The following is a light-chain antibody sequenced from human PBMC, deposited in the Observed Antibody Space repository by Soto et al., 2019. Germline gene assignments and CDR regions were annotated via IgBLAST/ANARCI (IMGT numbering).Light chain of an antibody. CDR2: DIS. J-gene: IGKJ5*01. V-gene: IGKV3D-15*01. CDR1: QSVSSN. Sequence: EIVLTQSPGTLSVSPGERATLSCRASQSVSSNLAWYQQKPGQAPRVLIYDISTRATGIPTRFSGSGSGTEFTLTISSLQSEDFAVYYCQQRSNWPPITFGQGTRLEIK. CDR3: QQRSNWPPIT.